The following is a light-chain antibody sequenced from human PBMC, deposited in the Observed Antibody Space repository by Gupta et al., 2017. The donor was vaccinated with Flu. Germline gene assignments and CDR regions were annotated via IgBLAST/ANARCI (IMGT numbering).Light chain of an antibody. J-gene: IGLJ3*02. CDR1: SSNIGKNS. CDR3: ATRDASLNGGV. CDR2: YND. Sequence: QSVLTQPTTVSEDPGQRVTISCSGNSSNIGKNSVNWFQQISGQAPMRLCYYNDLLPSGVPDRFSGSKSGTSATPAVSGLQSEEEADYYCATRDASLNGGVFGGGTKLTVL. V-gene: IGLV1-36*01.